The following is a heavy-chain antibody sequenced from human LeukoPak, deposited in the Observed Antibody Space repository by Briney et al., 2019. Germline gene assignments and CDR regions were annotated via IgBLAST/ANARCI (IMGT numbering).Heavy chain of an antibody. CDR2: TYYRSKWYN. J-gene: IGHJ4*02. CDR3: AREPERQQQAGELDY. V-gene: IGHV6-1*01. Sequence: SQTLSLTCAISGDSVSSNSAAWNWIRQSPSRGLEWLGRTYYRSKWYNDYAVSVKSRITINPDTSKNQFSLQLNSVTPDDTALYYCAREPERQQQAGELDYWGQGTLVTVSS. D-gene: IGHD6-13*01. CDR1: GDSVSSNSAA.